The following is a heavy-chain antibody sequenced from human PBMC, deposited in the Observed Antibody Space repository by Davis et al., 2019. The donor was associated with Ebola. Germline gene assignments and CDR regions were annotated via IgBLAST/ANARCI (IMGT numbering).Heavy chain of an antibody. J-gene: IGHJ4*02. Sequence: GGSLRLSCVASGFTFSSYVMGWVRQAPGKGLEWVSRIGGSGHSADYGDSVRGRFTISRDKSNNTLYLEMNSLRVDDTAVYYCATTQWLREFDNWGQGTLVTVSS. CDR2: IGGSGHSA. D-gene: IGHD6-19*01. V-gene: IGHV3-23*01. CDR1: GFTFSSYV. CDR3: ATTQWLREFDN.